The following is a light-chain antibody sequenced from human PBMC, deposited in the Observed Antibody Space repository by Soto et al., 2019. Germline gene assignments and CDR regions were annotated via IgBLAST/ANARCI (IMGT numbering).Light chain of an antibody. J-gene: IGLJ2*01. CDR2: DTN. CDR1: TGPVTSGHW. CDR3: SLSHIGVVV. V-gene: IGLV7-46*01. Sequence: QAVVTQESSLTVSPGGTVTLTCGSSTGPVTSGHWPYWFQQRPGQAPRTLIYDTNNKHSWTPDRFSGSLLGGKAALTLSGAQPEDEADYYCSLSHIGVVVFGGGTKLTVL.